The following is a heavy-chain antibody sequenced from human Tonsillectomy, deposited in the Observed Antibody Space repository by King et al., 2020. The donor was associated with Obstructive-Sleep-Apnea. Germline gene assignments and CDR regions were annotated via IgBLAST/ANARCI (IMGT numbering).Heavy chain of an antibody. V-gene: IGHV4-38-2*02. CDR2: IYHSGST. CDR3: ASQYSSSWYGDAFDI. CDR1: GYSISSGYY. D-gene: IGHD6-13*01. Sequence: QLQESGPGLVKPSETLSLTCTVSGYSISSGYYWGWIRQPPGKGLEWIGSIYHSGSTYYNPSLKSLVTISVDTSKNQFSLKLSSVTAADTAVYYCASQYSSSWYGDAFDIWGQGTMVTVSS. J-gene: IGHJ3*02.